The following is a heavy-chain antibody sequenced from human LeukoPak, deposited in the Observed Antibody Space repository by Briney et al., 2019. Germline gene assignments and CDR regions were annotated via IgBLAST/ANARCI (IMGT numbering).Heavy chain of an antibody. J-gene: IGHJ5*02. CDR2: INHSGST. D-gene: IGHD6-13*01. CDR1: GGSFSGYY. Sequence: PSETLSLTCAVYGGSFSGYYWSWIRQPPGKGLEWIGEINHSGSTNYNPSLKSRVTISVDTSKNQFSLKLSSVTVADTAVYYCARVSYSSSWYGDNWFDPWGQGTLVTVSS. V-gene: IGHV4-34*01. CDR3: ARVSYSSSWYGDNWFDP.